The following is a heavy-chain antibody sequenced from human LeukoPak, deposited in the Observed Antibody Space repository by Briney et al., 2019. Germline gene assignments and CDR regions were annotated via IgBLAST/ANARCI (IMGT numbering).Heavy chain of an antibody. Sequence: GRSLRLSCAASGFTFSSYGMHWVRQAPGKGLEWVAVISYDGSNNYYADSVKGRFTISRDNSKNTLYLQMNSLRAEDTAVYYCAKDIRRYSSAAGIPGDYWGQGTLVTVSS. CDR1: GFTFSSYG. J-gene: IGHJ4*02. CDR2: ISYDGSNN. D-gene: IGHD6-19*01. CDR3: AKDIRRYSSAAGIPGDY. V-gene: IGHV3-30*18.